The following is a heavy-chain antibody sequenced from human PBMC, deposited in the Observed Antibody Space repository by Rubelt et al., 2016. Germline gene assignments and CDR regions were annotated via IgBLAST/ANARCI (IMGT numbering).Heavy chain of an antibody. CDR2: IYHSGST. Sequence: QVQLQESGPGLVKPSEPLSLTCTVSGYSISSGYYWGWIRQPPGKGLEWIESIYHSGSTYYNPSLKSRVTTSVDTSKNQFSLKLSCVTAADSAVYYCARGAISGDSTGAFDVWGQGTMVTVSS. CDR3: ARGAISGDSTGAFDV. D-gene: IGHD7-27*01. J-gene: IGHJ3*01. CDR1: GYSISSGYY. V-gene: IGHV4-38-2*02.